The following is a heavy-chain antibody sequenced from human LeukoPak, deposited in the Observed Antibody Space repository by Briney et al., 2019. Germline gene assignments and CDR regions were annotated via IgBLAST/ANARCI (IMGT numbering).Heavy chain of an antibody. Sequence: SETLSLTCTVSGGSISSGGYYWSWIRQHPGKGLGWIGYIYYSGSTYYNPSLKSRVTISVDTSKNQFSLKLSSVTAADTAVYYCAIGYGSGWFDPWGQGTLVTVSS. D-gene: IGHD3-10*01. V-gene: IGHV4-31*03. CDR1: GGSISSGGYY. J-gene: IGHJ5*02. CDR3: AIGYGSGWFDP. CDR2: IYYSGST.